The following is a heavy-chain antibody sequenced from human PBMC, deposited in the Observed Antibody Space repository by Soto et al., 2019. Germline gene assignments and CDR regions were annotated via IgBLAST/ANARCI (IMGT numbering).Heavy chain of an antibody. CDR3: ARGVWFGELLP. D-gene: IGHD3-10*01. CDR1: GGSISSYY. V-gene: IGHV4-59*01. J-gene: IGHJ4*02. CDR2: IYYSGST. Sequence: KTSETLSLTCTVSGGSISSYYWSWIRQPPGKGLEWIGYIYYSGSTNYNPSLKSRVTISVDTSKNQFSLKLSSVTAADTAVYYCARGVWFGELLPWGQGIQVTVSS.